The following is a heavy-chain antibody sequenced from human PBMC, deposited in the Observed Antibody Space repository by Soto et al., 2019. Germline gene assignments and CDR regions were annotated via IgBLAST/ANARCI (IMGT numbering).Heavy chain of an antibody. CDR2: INHSGST. Sequence: SETLSLTCTVSGGSISSSSYYWGWIRQPPGKGLEWIGEINHSGSTNYNPSLKSRVTISVDTSKNQFSLKLSSVTAADTAVYYCARAYRGSGGYYYYMDVWGKGTTVTVSS. D-gene: IGHD3-10*01. CDR3: ARAYRGSGGYYYYMDV. V-gene: IGHV4-39*07. J-gene: IGHJ6*03. CDR1: GGSISSSSYY.